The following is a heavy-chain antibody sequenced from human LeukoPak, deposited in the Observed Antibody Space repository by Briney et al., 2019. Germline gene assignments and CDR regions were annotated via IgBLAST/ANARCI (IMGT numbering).Heavy chain of an antibody. CDR3: ARDYDYIWGSFRYPFDY. Sequence: GSLRLSCAASGFTFSSYSMNWVRQAPGKGLERVSSISGSSRYIYYADSVRGRFTISRDNAENSLYLQMDSLRAEDTAVYFCARDYDYIWGSFRYPFDYWGQGDLVTVSS. V-gene: IGHV3-21*01. CDR2: ISGSSRYI. D-gene: IGHD3-16*02. CDR1: GFTFSSYS. J-gene: IGHJ4*02.